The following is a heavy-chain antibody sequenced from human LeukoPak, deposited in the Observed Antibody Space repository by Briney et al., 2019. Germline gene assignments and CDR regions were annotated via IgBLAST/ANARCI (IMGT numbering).Heavy chain of an antibody. D-gene: IGHD3-9*01. Sequence: PSETLSLTCTVSGGSVRRGNYYWTWIRQPAGSGLEWIGRIYTSGTTDYNPSLRTRVTISVDASRNQFSLNLSSVTAADTAVYYCARGVRYFDWLLSWYFDYWGQGTLVTVSS. CDR3: ARGVRYFDWLLSWYFDY. CDR1: GGSVRRGNYY. J-gene: IGHJ4*02. V-gene: IGHV4-61*02. CDR2: IYTSGTT.